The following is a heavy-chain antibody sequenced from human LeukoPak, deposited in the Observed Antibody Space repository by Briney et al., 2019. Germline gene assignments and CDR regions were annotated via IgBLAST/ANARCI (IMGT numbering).Heavy chain of an antibody. CDR3: ARGVTGIYYYYYMDV. Sequence: VASVKVSCKASGYTFTSYDINWVRQATGQGLEWMGWMNPNSGNTGYAQKFQGRVTITRNTSISTAYMELSSLRSEDTAVYYCARGVTGIYYYYYMDVWGKGTTVTVSS. CDR2: MNPNSGNT. D-gene: IGHD3-10*01. V-gene: IGHV1-8*03. J-gene: IGHJ6*03. CDR1: GYTFTSYD.